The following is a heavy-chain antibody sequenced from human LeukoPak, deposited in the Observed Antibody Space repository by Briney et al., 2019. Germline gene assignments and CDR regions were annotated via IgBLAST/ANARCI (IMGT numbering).Heavy chain of an antibody. CDR3: ARGAGYCSSTSCYNVFDP. CDR2: INPNSVGT. CDR1: GYTFTGYY. Sequence: ASVKVSCKASGYTFTGYYMHWVRQAPGQGLEWMGWINPNSVGTNYAQKFQGRVTMTRDTSISTAYMELSRLISDDTAVYYCARGAGYCSSTSCYNVFDPWGQGTLVTVSS. V-gene: IGHV1-2*02. J-gene: IGHJ5*02. D-gene: IGHD2-2*02.